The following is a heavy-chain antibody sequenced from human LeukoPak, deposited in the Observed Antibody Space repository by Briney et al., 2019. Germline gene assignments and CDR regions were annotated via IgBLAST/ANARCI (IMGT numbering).Heavy chain of an antibody. Sequence: GASVKVSCRASGYTFTGYCMHWVRQAPGQGLEWMGWINPNSGGTNYAQKFQGRVTMTRDTSISTAYMELSRLRSDDTAVYYCSRGFNYGKCDYWGQGTLVTVSS. CDR3: SRGFNYGKCDY. J-gene: IGHJ4*02. V-gene: IGHV1-2*02. CDR2: INPNSGGT. CDR1: GYTFTGYC. D-gene: IGHD3-16*01.